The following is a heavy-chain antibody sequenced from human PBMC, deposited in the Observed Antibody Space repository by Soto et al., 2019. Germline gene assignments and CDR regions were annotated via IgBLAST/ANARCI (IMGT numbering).Heavy chain of an antibody. CDR3: ARGLWNSGNYYFDY. CDR2: NDAGNGKT. J-gene: IGHJ4*02. V-gene: IGHV1-3*05. CDR1: GYTFTSYA. D-gene: IGHD1-26*01. Sequence: QVQLVQSGAEEKKPGASVKVSCKASGYTFTSYAIHWVRQAPGQRPEWMGWNDAGNGKTKYSQKFQGRVTITRDTSATTAYTELSSLRSEDTAVYYCARGLWNSGNYYFDYWGQGTLVTVSS.